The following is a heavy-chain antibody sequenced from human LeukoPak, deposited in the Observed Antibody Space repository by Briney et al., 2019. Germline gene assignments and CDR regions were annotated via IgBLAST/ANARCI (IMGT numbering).Heavy chain of an antibody. D-gene: IGHD6-19*01. Sequence: GGSLRLSCAASGFTFSSYSMNWVRQAPGKGLEWVSSISSSSSYIYYADSVKGRFTISRDNAKNSLYLQMNSLRAEDTAVYYCARGSGWYYYYYGMDVWGQGPRSPSP. CDR2: ISSSSSYI. CDR1: GFTFSSYS. V-gene: IGHV3-21*01. CDR3: ARGSGWYYYYYGMDV. J-gene: IGHJ6*02.